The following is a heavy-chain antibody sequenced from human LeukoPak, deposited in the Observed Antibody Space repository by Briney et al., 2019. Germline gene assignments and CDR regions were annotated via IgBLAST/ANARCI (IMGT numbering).Heavy chain of an antibody. J-gene: IGHJ4*02. CDR2: IRYDGSNR. Sequence: GGSLRLSCAASGFTFSSYGMHWVRQAPGKGLEWVAFIRYDGSNRYYADSVKGRFTISRDNSKNTLYLQMNSLRAEDTAVYYCAKDGPTYYYDSSGYPRWYYFDYWGQGTLVTLSS. D-gene: IGHD3-22*01. CDR3: AKDGPTYYYDSSGYPRWYYFDY. V-gene: IGHV3-30*02. CDR1: GFTFSSYG.